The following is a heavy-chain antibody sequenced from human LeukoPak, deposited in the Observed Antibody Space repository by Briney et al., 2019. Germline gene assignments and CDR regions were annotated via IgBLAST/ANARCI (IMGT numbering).Heavy chain of an antibody. D-gene: IGHD3-10*01. V-gene: IGHV3-7*01. Sequence: GGSLRLSCAASGFTFTTYWMTWVRQAPGKGLEWVANIKQDGSDKYYVDSVKGRFTISRDNAKNSLYLQMNSLRADDTAVYYCARDLVVRGRWSWFDPWGQGTLVTVST. CDR2: IKQDGSDK. J-gene: IGHJ5*02. CDR1: GFTFTTYW. CDR3: ARDLVVRGRWSWFDP.